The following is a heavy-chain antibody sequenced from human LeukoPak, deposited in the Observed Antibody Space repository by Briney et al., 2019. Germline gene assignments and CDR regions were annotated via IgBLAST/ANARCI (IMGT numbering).Heavy chain of an antibody. CDR3: ARIVLIPAAPYYYGMDV. CDR2: IYYSGST. V-gene: IGHV4-59*08. D-gene: IGHD2-2*01. J-gene: IGHJ6*02. CDR1: GGSLSSHY. Sequence: ASETLSLTCTVSGGSLSSHYWTWIRQPPGKGLEWFAYIYYSGSTNYNPSLKSRVTISVDTSKNQFSLKLSSVTAADTAVYYCARIVLIPAAPYYYGMDVWGQGNTVTVSS.